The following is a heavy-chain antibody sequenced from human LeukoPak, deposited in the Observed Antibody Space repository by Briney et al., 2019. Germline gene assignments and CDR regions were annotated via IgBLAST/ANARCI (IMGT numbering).Heavy chain of an antibody. Sequence: PGGSLRLSCAASGFTFDDYAMHWVRQAPGKGLEWVSGISWNSGSIGYADSVKGRFTISRDNAKNSLYLQMNSLRAEDTALYYCAKDPDYYDSSGYYFGHYFDYWGQGTLVTVSS. J-gene: IGHJ4*02. CDR2: ISWNSGSI. D-gene: IGHD3-22*01. V-gene: IGHV3-9*01. CDR3: AKDPDYYDSSGYYFGHYFDY. CDR1: GFTFDDYA.